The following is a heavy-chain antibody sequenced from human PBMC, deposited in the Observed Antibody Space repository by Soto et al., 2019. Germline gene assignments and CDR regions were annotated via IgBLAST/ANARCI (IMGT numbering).Heavy chain of an antibody. CDR2: IYYSGST. Sequence: KSSETLSLTCTVSGDSISNPNYYWGWIRQPPGKGLEWIGYIYYSGSTNYNPSLKSRVTISVDTSKNQFSLKLSSVTAADTAVYYCAREVVVVTAYNWYFDLWGRGTLVTVSS. V-gene: IGHV4-61*01. CDR3: AREVVVVTAYNWYFDL. D-gene: IGHD2-21*02. J-gene: IGHJ2*01. CDR1: GDSISNPNYY.